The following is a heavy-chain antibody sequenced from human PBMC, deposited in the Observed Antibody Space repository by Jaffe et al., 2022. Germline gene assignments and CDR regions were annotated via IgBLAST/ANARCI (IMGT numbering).Heavy chain of an antibody. Sequence: EVQLLESGGGLVQPGGSLRLSCAASGFTFSSYAMSWVRQAPGKGLEWVSAISGSGGSTYYADSVKGRFTISRDNSKNTLYLQMNSLRAEDTAVYYCAKDQDESIFGVVPYSPYYYYMDVWGKGTTVTVSS. V-gene: IGHV3-23*01. J-gene: IGHJ6*03. CDR3: AKDQDESIFGVVPYSPYYYYMDV. CDR2: ISGSGGST. D-gene: IGHD3-3*02. CDR1: GFTFSSYA.